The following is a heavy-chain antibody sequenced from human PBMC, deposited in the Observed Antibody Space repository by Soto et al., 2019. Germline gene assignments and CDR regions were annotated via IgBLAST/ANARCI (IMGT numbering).Heavy chain of an antibody. CDR3: STGGYRYGWGF. CDR2: VNSAGSQS. Sequence: EVQLVESGGGLVQPGGSLRLSCVGSGFTFSNYWMHWVRQVPGKGPVWVSRVNSAGSQSSYADFVKGRFTVSRDNAKNTLYLEMNSLSADDTAVYYCSTGGYRYGWGFWGQGTLVTVSS. D-gene: IGHD5-18*01. J-gene: IGHJ1*01. V-gene: IGHV3-74*01. CDR1: GFTFSNYW.